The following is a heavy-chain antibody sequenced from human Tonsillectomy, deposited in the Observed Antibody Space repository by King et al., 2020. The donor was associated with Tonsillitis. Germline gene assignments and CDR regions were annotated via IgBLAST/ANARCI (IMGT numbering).Heavy chain of an antibody. V-gene: IGHV1-58*01. CDR1: GFTFTSSV. Sequence: QLVESGPEVKKPGTSVKVSCKASGFTFTSSVVQWVRQARGQRLEWIGWIVVGSGNTNYAQKFQERVTITRDMSTSTVYMELSSLRSEDTAVYYCAAEARITMVRGVILPDACDIWGQGTMVTVSS. CDR3: AAEARITMVRGVILPDACDI. D-gene: IGHD3-10*01. J-gene: IGHJ3*02. CDR2: IVVGSGNT.